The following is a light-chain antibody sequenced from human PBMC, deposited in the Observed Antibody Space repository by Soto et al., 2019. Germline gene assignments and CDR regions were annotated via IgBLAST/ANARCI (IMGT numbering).Light chain of an antibody. Sequence: QSVLTQPASVSGSPGQSITISCTGTSSDVGTYNLVSWYQQNPGKAPKLMIYEDIERPSGVSNRFSGSKSGNTASLTISGLQTEDEADYYCCSYAGGTSVVFGGGTKLTVL. CDR3: CSYAGGTSVV. CDR2: EDI. CDR1: SSDVGTYNL. J-gene: IGLJ2*01. V-gene: IGLV2-23*01.